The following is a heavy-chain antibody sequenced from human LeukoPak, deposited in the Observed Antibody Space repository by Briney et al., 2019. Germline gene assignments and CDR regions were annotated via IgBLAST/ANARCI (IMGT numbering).Heavy chain of an antibody. CDR3: ARNQAVAANRGAFDI. Sequence: SDTLSLTCAVSGYSISSNNWWAWIRQPPGKGLGWIGYIYYSGNTYYNPYNPSLTSRVTMSVDTSKNQFSLKLDSVTEIDTAMYYCARNQAVAANRGAFDIWGQGTMVTVSS. CDR2: IYYSGNT. V-gene: IGHV4-28*01. CDR1: GYSISSNNW. J-gene: IGHJ3*02. D-gene: IGHD6-19*01.